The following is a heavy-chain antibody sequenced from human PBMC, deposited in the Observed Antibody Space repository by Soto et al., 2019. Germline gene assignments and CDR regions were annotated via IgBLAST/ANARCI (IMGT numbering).Heavy chain of an antibody. CDR1: GVTLSSHW. D-gene: IGHD3-10*01. CDR2: INQGGSDK. V-gene: IGHV3-7*01. CDR3: TREGGGWYFDY. J-gene: IGHJ4*02. Sequence: PGGSLRLSCAASGVTLSSHWMSWVRQAPGKGLEWVANINQGGSDKYYVDSVKGRFTISRDHAKSSLYLQMGSLRAEDTAVYYCTREGGGWYFDYWGQGTLVTVSS.